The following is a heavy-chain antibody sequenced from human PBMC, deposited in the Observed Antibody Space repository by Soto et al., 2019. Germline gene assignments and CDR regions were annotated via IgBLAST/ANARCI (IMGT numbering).Heavy chain of an antibody. CDR1: RYTFTNFY. J-gene: IGHJ6*02. D-gene: IGHD2-15*01. V-gene: IGHV1-46*01. CDR2: INPSGGST. Sequence: ASVKVSCKASRYTFTNFYIHWLRQAPGQGLEWMGIINPSGGSTTYPQKFQGRVTMTRDTSTSTVHMELITLRSEDTAVYYCARSQGGSPLDVWGPGTTVTVAS. CDR3: ARSQGGSPLDV.